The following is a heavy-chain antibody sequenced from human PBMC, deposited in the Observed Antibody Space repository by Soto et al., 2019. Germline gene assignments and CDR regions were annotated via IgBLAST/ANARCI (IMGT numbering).Heavy chain of an antibody. V-gene: IGHV1-2*04. CDR2: INPSSGGT. Sequence: GASVKVSCKASGYTFTGYYMHWVRQAPGQGLEWMGWINPSSGGTNYAQKFQGWVTMTRDTSISTAYMELSRLRSDDTAVYYCARVHQQQWLVGGPYDYWGQGTLVTVSS. CDR1: GYTFTGYY. J-gene: IGHJ4*02. D-gene: IGHD6-19*01. CDR3: ARVHQQQWLVGGPYDY.